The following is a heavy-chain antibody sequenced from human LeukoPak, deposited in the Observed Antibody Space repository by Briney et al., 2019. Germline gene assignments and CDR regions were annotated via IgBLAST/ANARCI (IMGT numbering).Heavy chain of an antibody. V-gene: IGHV3-23*01. CDR1: GFSFSNYA. CDR3: AKDRVFGILIGGGFDY. Sequence: PGGSLRLSCAASGFSFSNYAMNWVRQAPGKGLEWVSGLSGSGVSTKYADSVKGRFTISRDNSKNTLYLQMSSLRVEDTAVYYCAKDRVFGILIGGGFDYWGQGTQLIVSS. CDR2: LSGSGVST. J-gene: IGHJ4*02. D-gene: IGHD3-3*01.